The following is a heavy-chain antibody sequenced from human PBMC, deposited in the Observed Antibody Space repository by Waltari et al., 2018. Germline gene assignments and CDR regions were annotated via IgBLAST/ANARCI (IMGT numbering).Heavy chain of an antibody. J-gene: IGHJ5*02. D-gene: IGHD3-22*01. CDR1: GGSISSSSYY. CDR3: ARGGSGYYLDWFDP. V-gene: IGHV4-39*07. CDR2: IYYSGST. Sequence: QLQLQESGPGLVKPSETLSLTCTVSGGSISSSSYYWGWIRQPPGKGLEWIGSIYYSGSTYYNPSLKSRVTISVDTSKNQFSLKLSAVTAADTAVYYCARGGSGYYLDWFDPWGQGTLVTVSS.